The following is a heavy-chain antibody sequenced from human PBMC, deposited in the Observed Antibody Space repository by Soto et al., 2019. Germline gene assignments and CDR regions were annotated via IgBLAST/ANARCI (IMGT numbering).Heavy chain of an antibody. V-gene: IGHV3-30-3*01. D-gene: IGHD1-26*01. CDR1: GFTFSSYA. CDR3: ARDRSGSYYPGYFDY. Sequence: QVQLVESGGGVVQPGRSLRLSCAASGFTFSSYAMHWVRQAPGKGLEWVAVISYDGSNKYYADSVKGRFTISRDNSKNTLYLQMNSLRAEDTAVYYCARDRSGSYYPGYFDYRGQGTLVTVSS. CDR2: ISYDGSNK. J-gene: IGHJ4*02.